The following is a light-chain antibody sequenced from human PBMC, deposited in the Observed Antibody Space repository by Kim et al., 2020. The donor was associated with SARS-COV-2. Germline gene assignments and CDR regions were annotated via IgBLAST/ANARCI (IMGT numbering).Light chain of an antibody. V-gene: IGKV3-11*01. CDR3: QQRSNWPPA. CDR1: QSVSSY. Sequence: LSPGERATRSCRASQSVSSYLAWYQQKPGQAPRLLIYDASNRATGIPARFSGSGSGTDFTLTISSLEPEDFAVYYCQQRSNWPPAFGQGTKVDIK. CDR2: DAS. J-gene: IGKJ1*01.